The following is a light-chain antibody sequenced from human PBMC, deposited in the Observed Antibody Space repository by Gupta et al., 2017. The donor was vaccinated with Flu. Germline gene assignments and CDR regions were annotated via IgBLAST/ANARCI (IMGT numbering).Light chain of an antibody. Sequence: EIVLTQSPGTLSLSPGERATLSCRASQSVSSSYLAWYQQKPGQAPRLLIYGASSRATGIPDRFSGSGSGTDXTLTISXREQEDFAVYYCQQYGSSPPVSFGXGTKLEIK. J-gene: IGKJ2*03. CDR1: QSVSSSY. V-gene: IGKV3-20*01. CDR2: GAS. CDR3: QQYGSSPPVS.